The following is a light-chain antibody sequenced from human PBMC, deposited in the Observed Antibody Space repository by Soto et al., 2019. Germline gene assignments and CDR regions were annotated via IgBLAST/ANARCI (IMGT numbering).Light chain of an antibody. CDR1: SSDVGGYNY. Sequence: QSALTQPASVSGSPGQSITISCTGTSSDVGGYNYVSWYQQHPGKAPKLMIYEVSNRPSGVSNRFSGSKSGNTASLTISGLQAEDEAGYYCSSYTSSSTPDVFGTGTKLTVL. CDR3: SSYTSSSTPDV. J-gene: IGLJ1*01. V-gene: IGLV2-14*01. CDR2: EVS.